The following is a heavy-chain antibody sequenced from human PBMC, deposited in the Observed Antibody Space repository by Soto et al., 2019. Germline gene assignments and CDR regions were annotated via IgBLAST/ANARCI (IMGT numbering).Heavy chain of an antibody. CDR3: ARDSATTAGSFFDY. Sequence: QVQLVQSGAEVKKPGASVKVSCKASGYTFIDYYIHWVRQAPGQGLEWMGWFKSNSGDTRFAQKFQGRVTMTGDTSISTAYMELSSLRSDDTAVYYCARDSATTAGSFFDYWGQGTLVTVSS. D-gene: IGHD1-26*01. CDR1: GYTFIDYY. CDR2: FKSNSGDT. V-gene: IGHV1-2*02. J-gene: IGHJ4*02.